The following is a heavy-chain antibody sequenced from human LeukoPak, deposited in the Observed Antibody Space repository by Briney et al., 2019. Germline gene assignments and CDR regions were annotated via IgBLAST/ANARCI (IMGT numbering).Heavy chain of an antibody. J-gene: IGHJ4*02. D-gene: IGHD2-2*02. V-gene: IGHV3-23*01. CDR2: ISGSGGST. CDR3: AGTDQLLYPYYFDY. CDR1: GFTFDDYA. Sequence: GRSLRLSCAASGFTFDDYAMHWVRQAPGKGLEWVSAISGSGGSTYYADSVKGRFTISRDNSKNTLYLQMNSLRAEDTAVYYCAGTDQLLYPYYFDYWGQGTLVTVSS.